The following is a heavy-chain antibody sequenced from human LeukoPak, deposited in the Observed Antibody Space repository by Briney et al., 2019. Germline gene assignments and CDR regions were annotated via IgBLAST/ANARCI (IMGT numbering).Heavy chain of an antibody. Sequence: PSETLSLTCTVSGGSISSYYWSWIRQPAGKGLEWIGRIYTSGSTNYNPSLKSRVTISVDTSKNQFSLNLNSVTAADTAVYYCALWGYFDSSGRHFWGQGALVTVSS. CDR3: ALWGYFDSSGRHF. CDR2: IYTSGST. V-gene: IGHV4-4*07. D-gene: IGHD3-22*01. CDR1: GGSISSYY. J-gene: IGHJ4*02.